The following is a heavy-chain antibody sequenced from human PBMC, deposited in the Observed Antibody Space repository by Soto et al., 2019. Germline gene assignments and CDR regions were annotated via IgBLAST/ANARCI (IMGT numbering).Heavy chain of an antibody. J-gene: IGHJ5*02. CDR3: ARDLSDIVVVPAALNWFDP. D-gene: IGHD2-2*01. Sequence: SQTLSLTCAISGDSVSSNSAAWNWIRQSPSRGLKWLGRTYYRSKWYNDYAVSVKSRITINPDTSKNQFSLQLNSVTPEDTAVYYCARDLSDIVVVPAALNWFDPWGQGTMVTVYS. V-gene: IGHV6-1*01. CDR1: GDSVSSNSAA. CDR2: TYYRSKWYN.